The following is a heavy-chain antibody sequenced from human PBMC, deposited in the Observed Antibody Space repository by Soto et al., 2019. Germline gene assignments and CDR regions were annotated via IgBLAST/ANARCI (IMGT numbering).Heavy chain of an antibody. J-gene: IGHJ6*03. CDR2: IWYDGSNK. D-gene: IGHD2-2*01. CDR1: GFTFSSYG. V-gene: IGHV3-33*01. CDR3: ARRGSGVVVPAAKKYYYYYYMDV. Sequence: QVQLVESGGGVVQPGRSLRLSCAASGFTFSSYGMHWVRQAPGKGLEWVAVIWYDGSNKYYADSVKGRFTISRDNAKNTLYLQMNSLRADDTAVYYCARRGSGVVVPAAKKYYYYYYMDVWGKGTTVTVSS.